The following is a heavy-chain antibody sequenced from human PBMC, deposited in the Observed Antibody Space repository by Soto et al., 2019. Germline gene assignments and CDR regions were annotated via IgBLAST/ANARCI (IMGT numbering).Heavy chain of an antibody. J-gene: IGHJ6*02. Sequence: PSETLSLTCTVSGESMNDYCWSWIRQPAGKGLEWIGRIFTSGNTNYNPSLRSRLTMSVDTSTNQVSLRLPSGTAADRAVYYCASGRFVCRYYGLDVSGQGTTVTVSS. V-gene: IGHV4-4*07. CDR3: ASGRFVCRYYGLDV. D-gene: IGHD3-9*01. CDR1: GESMNDYC. CDR2: IFTSGNT.